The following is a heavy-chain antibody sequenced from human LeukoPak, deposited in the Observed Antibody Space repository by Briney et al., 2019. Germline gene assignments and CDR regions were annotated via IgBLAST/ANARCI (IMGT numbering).Heavy chain of an antibody. J-gene: IGHJ4*02. CDR1: GFTFSSYA. V-gene: IGHV3-30*04. CDR2: ISYDGSNK. CDR3: ARVGSSGWDFDY. Sequence: GRSPRLSCAASGFTFSSYAMHWVRQAPGKGLEWVAVISYDGSNKYYAGSVKGRFTISRDNSKNTLYLQMNSLRAEDTAVYYCARVGSSGWDFDYWGQGTLVTVSS. D-gene: IGHD6-19*01.